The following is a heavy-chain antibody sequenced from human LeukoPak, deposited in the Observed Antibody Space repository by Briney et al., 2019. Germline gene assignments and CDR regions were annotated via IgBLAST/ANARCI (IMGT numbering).Heavy chain of an antibody. Sequence: GGSLRLSCAASGFTFSGYSMNWVRQAPGKGLEWVSSISSSSYIYYADSVKGRFTISRDNAKNSLYLQMNSLRAEDTAVYYCARDGRYYYYYYGMDVWGQGTTVTVSS. CDR3: ARDGRYYYYYYGMDV. CDR1: GFTFSGYS. V-gene: IGHV3-21*01. CDR2: ISSSSYI. J-gene: IGHJ6*02.